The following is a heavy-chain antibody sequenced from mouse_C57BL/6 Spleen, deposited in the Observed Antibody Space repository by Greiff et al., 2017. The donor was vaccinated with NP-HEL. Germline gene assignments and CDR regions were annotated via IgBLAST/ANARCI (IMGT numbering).Heavy chain of an antibody. CDR3: TRDQDYYGSSYAMDY. J-gene: IGHJ4*01. CDR1: GFTFSSYA. Sequence: EVHLVESGEGLVKPGGSLKLSCAASGFTFSSYAMSWVRQTPEKRLEWVAYISSGGDYIYYADTVKGRFPISRDNARNTLYLQMSSLKSEDTAMYYCTRDQDYYGSSYAMDYWGQGTSVTVSS. V-gene: IGHV5-9-1*02. CDR2: ISSGGDYI. D-gene: IGHD1-1*01.